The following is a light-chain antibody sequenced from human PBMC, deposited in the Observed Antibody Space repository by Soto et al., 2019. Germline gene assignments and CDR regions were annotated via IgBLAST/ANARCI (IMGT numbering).Light chain of an antibody. Sequence: QSVLTQPAFVSGSPGQSITISCTGTSSDVGGYNYVSWYQHPPGKAPKLMISEVSNRPSGVSNRFSGSKSGNTASLTISGLQAEDEPDYYCSSYTSTSTRVFGTGTKLTVL. CDR1: SSDVGGYNY. CDR3: SSYTSTSTRV. J-gene: IGLJ1*01. V-gene: IGLV2-14*01. CDR2: EVS.